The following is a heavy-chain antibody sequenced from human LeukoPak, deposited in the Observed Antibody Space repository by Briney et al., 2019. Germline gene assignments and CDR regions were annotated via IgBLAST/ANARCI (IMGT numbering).Heavy chain of an antibody. V-gene: IGHV4-59*01. J-gene: IGHJ4*02. CDR1: GGSISSYY. CDR3: ARSTIFGVVPVT. Sequence: SETLSLTCTVSGGSISSYYWSWIRQPPGKGLEWIGYIYYSGSTNYNPSLKSRVTISVDTSKSQFSLKLSSVTAADTAVYYCARSTIFGVVPVTWGQGTLVTVSS. CDR2: IYYSGST. D-gene: IGHD3-3*01.